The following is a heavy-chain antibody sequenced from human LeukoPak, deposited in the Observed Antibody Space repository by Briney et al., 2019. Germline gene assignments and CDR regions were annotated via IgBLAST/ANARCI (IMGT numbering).Heavy chain of an antibody. CDR3: ARTFCSGASCYSPYYFDF. CDR2: IHPGDSDT. Sequence: TGESLKISCKGSGYRFIGFWIGWVRQMPGKGLEWMGIIHPGDSDTRYSPSFQGHVTFSVDRSVNSAYLQWNSLKASDTAIYYCARTFCSGASCYSPYYFDFWGQGTQVTVSS. V-gene: IGHV5-51*01. CDR1: GYRFIGFW. J-gene: IGHJ4*02. D-gene: IGHD2-15*01.